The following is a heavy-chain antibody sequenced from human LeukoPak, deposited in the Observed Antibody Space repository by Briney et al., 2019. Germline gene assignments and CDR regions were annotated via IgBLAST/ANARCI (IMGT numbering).Heavy chain of an antibody. CDR3: AKVTPADYDFWSGYLYYFDY. CDR1: GFTFSSYW. V-gene: IGHV3-74*01. J-gene: IGHJ4*02. D-gene: IGHD3-3*01. Sequence: GGSLRLSCAASGFTFSSYWMHWVRQAPGKGLVWVSRINTDGRSTYYADSVKGRFTISRDNSKNTLYLQMNSLRAEDTAVYYCAKVTPADYDFWSGYLYYFDYWGQGTLVTVSS. CDR2: INTDGRST.